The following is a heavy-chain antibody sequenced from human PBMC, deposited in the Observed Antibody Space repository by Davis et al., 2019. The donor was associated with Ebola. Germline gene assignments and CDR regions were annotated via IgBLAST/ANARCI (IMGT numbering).Heavy chain of an antibody. CDR1: GGSISSSSYY. Sequence: PSETLSLTCTVSGGSISSSSYYWGWIRQAPGKGLEWVANIKQDGSEKYYVDSVKGRFTISRDNSKNTLYLQMNSLRAEDTAVYYCARAPRYSRFDPWGQGTLVTVSS. V-gene: IGHV3-7*01. J-gene: IGHJ5*02. CDR3: ARAPRYSRFDP. D-gene: IGHD5-12*01. CDR2: IKQDGSEK.